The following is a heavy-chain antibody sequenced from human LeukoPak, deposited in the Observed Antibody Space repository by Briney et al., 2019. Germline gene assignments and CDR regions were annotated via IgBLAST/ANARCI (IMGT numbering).Heavy chain of an antibody. D-gene: IGHD3-3*01. J-gene: IGHJ4*02. CDR2: INSDGSST. V-gene: IGHV3-74*01. Sequence: PGGSLGLSCAASGFTFSSYWMHWVRQAPGKGLVWVSRINSDGSSTSYADSVKGRFTISRDDSKNTAYLQMNSLKTEDTAVYYCTNLPYDFEYGWGQGTLVTVSS. CDR1: GFTFSSYW. CDR3: TNLPYDFEYG.